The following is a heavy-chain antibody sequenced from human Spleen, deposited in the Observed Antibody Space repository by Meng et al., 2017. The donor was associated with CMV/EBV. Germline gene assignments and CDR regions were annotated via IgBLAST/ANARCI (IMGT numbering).Heavy chain of an antibody. J-gene: IGHJ4*02. CDR2: ISGSSSTM. D-gene: IGHD3-16*02. CDR1: GFTFSTYS. V-gene: IGHV3-48*02. Sequence: ETLSLTCAASGFTFSTYSMNWVRQAPGKGLEWVSYISGSSSTMYYADSVKGRFTISRDNAKNSLYLQMHSLRDEDTAVYYCASNRHRGVYVWGSYRQDAPDYWGQGTLVTVSS. CDR3: ASNRHRGVYVWGSYRQDAPDY.